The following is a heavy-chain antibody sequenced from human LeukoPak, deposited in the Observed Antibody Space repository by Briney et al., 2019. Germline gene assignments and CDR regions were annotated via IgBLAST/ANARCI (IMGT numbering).Heavy chain of an antibody. J-gene: IGHJ6*03. CDR1: GYTFTGYY. CDR2: INPNSGGT. CDR3: ARGGSPYYYYYYMDV. Sequence: ASVKVSCKTSGYTFTGYYMHWVRQAPGQGLEWMGWINPNSGGTNYAQKFQGRVTMTTDTSTSTAYMELRSLRSDDTAVYYCARGGSPYYYYYYMDVWGKGTTVTISS. D-gene: IGHD1-26*01. V-gene: IGHV1-2*02.